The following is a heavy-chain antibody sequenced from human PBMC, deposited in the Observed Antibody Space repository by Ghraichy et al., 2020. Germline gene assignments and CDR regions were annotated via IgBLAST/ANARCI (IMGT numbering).Heavy chain of an antibody. Sequence: QTLSLTCTFSGFSFNTDKVGVGWIRQPPGKALEWLALTYWDDDKRYSPSLKERLTIAKDTSKNQVVLTMTNMDPVDTATYYCARLIWTFHWFDPWGQGTLVTVSS. CDR3: ARLIWTFHWFDP. V-gene: IGHV2-5*02. CDR1: GFSFNTDKVG. CDR2: TYWDDDK. D-gene: IGHD3/OR15-3a*01. J-gene: IGHJ5*02.